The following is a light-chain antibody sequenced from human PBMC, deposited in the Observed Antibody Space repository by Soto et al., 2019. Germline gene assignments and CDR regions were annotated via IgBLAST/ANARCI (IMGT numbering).Light chain of an antibody. J-gene: IGLJ1*01. Sequence: QSALTQPASVSGSLGQSVTISCTGRNFELEGHTFVSWYQHHPGKAPKLIISDVSNRPSGVSHRFSGSKSGNTASLTISGLLADDEADYYCSSYTSTNILEVFGTGTKLTVL. CDR2: DVS. V-gene: IGLV2-14*03. CDR1: NFELEGHTF. CDR3: SSYTSTNILEV.